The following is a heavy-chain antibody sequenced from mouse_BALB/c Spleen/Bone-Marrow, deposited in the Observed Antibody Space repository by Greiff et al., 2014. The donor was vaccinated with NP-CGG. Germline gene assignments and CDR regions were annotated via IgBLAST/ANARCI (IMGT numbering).Heavy chain of an antibody. CDR3: ARRGGNPSFDY. Sequence: VQLQQPGPELVKPGASVKISCKASGYAFSSSWMNWVKQRPGQGLEWIGRIYPGDGDTNYNGKFKGMATLTADKSSSTAYMQLRSLTSVDSAVYFCARRGGNPSFDYWGQGTTLTVSS. CDR1: GYAFSSSW. J-gene: IGHJ2*01. CDR2: IYPGDGDT. D-gene: IGHD2-1*01. V-gene: IGHV1-82*01.